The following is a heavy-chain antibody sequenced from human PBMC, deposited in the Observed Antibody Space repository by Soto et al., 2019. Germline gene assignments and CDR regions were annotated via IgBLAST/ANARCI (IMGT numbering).Heavy chain of an antibody. J-gene: IGHJ5*02. CDR3: AKGSSAMPEGNYFDP. D-gene: IGHD2-2*01. Sequence: EVQLLESGGGLVQPGGSLRLSCAASGLAFRNYAMSWVRQAPGKGLGWVSGITGGGISTYFADFAKGRFTISRDNSKNTLYLQMNSLRAEDTAVYYCAKGSSAMPEGNYFDPWGQGTLVTVSS. V-gene: IGHV3-23*01. CDR2: ITGGGIST. CDR1: GLAFRNYA.